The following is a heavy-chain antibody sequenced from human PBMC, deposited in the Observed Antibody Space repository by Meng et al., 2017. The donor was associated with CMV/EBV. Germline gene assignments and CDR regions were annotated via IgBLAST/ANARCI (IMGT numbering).Heavy chain of an antibody. J-gene: IGHJ4*02. Sequence: ASVKVSCKGSGYTFTGYYMHWVRQATGQGLEWMGWMNPNSGNTGYAQKFQGRVTMTRNTSISTAYMELSSLRSEDTAVYYCARGTVLRFLEWLVRGGYFDYWGQGTLVTVSS. D-gene: IGHD3-3*01. CDR2: MNPNSGNT. V-gene: IGHV1-8*01. CDR3: ARGTVLRFLEWLVRGGYFDY. CDR1: GYTFTGYY.